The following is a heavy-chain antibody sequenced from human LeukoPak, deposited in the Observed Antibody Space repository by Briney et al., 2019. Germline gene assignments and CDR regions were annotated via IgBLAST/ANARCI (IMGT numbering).Heavy chain of an antibody. J-gene: IGHJ4*02. D-gene: IGHD6-13*01. CDR1: EYTFTSYY. CDR2: INPSGGGT. V-gene: IGHV1-46*01. Sequence: ASVKVSCKASEYTFTSYYMHWVRQAPGQGLEWMGIINPSGGGTSYAQKFQGRVTMTRDTSTSTVNMELSSLRSEDTAVYYCARRGSSWGALFDYWGQGTLVTVSS. CDR3: ARRGSSWGALFDY.